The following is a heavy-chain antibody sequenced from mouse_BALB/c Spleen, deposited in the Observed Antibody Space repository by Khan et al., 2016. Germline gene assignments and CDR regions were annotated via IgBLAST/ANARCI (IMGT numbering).Heavy chain of an antibody. Sequence: VQLKQSGAELVKPGASVKLSCTASGFNIKDTYMHLVKQRPEQGLEWIGRIDPANGNTKYDPKFQGKATITADTSSNTAYLQLSSLTSEDTAVYYDARSPYDYDVGFAYWGQGTLVTVSA. CDR2: IDPANGNT. D-gene: IGHD2-4*01. V-gene: IGHV14-3*02. J-gene: IGHJ3*01. CDR1: GFNIKDTY. CDR3: ARSPYDYDVGFAY.